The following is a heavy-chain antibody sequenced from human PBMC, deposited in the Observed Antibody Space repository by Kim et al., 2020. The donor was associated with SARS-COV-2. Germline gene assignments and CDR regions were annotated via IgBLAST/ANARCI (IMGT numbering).Heavy chain of an antibody. CDR3: ARHVEMEPGPLEFDY. J-gene: IGHJ4*02. V-gene: IGHV4-59*08. D-gene: IGHD1-1*01. Sequence: PSLKSRVPISVDTSKNQFSLKLSSVTAADTAVYYCARHVEMEPGPLEFDYWGQGTLVTVSS.